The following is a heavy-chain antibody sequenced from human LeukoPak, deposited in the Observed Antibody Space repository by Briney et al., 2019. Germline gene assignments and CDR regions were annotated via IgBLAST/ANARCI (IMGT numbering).Heavy chain of an antibody. Sequence: PGGSLRLFCALSGFTLRSHGMTWARHATGKGREWVSSITGSGDSTQSVHPVKGPFTISRDNSKNMPYVQMNTLRDQDTGVLSCARGEGDCCYFRVLYWVQG. CDR2: ITGSGDST. CDR1: GFTLRSHG. CDR3: ARGEGDCCYFRVLY. V-gene: IGHV3-23*01. D-gene: IGHD2-15*01. J-gene: IGHJ1*01.